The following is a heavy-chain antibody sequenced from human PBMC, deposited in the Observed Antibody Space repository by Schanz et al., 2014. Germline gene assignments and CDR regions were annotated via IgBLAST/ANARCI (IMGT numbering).Heavy chain of an antibody. CDR2: ISGYTGDT. D-gene: IGHD1-26*01. CDR3: ARDNGRIPAANSFDY. CDR1: GYTFTTYG. V-gene: IGHV1-18*04. J-gene: IGHJ4*02. Sequence: QVQLVQSGAEVKKPGASVKVSCKASGYTFTTYGISWVRQAPGQGLEWMGWISGYTGDTKYAQKFQHRVNMTTDRTTSTVYMELRSLRFDDTAVYFCARDNGRIPAANSFDYWGQGTLVTVSS.